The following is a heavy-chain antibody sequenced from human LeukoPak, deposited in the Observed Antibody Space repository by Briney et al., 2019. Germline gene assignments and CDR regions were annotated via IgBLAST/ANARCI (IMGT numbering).Heavy chain of an antibody. D-gene: IGHD3-10*01. J-gene: IGHJ4*02. CDR3: VRLFRGVRGYFDY. V-gene: IGHV3-23*01. CDR2: ITGTIGDT. CDR1: GFTFSHYA. Sequence: GGSLRLSCVGSGFTFSHYAMAWVRQAPGKGLEWVSTITGTIGDTYYADSVKGRFTISRDNSKDTLSLQMSSLRDEDTAEYFCVRLFRGVRGYFDYWGQGTLVAVSS.